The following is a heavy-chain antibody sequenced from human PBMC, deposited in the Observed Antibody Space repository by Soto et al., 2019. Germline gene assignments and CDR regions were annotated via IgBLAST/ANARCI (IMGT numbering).Heavy chain of an antibody. D-gene: IGHD6-13*01. Sequence: EVQLVESGGGLVKPGGSLRLSCAASGFTFSSYSMNWVRQAPGKGLEWVSSISSSSSYIYYADSVKGRFTISRDNAKNSLYLQMNSLGAEDTAVYYCARRVAAAGIGIDYWGQGTLVTVSS. J-gene: IGHJ4*02. CDR3: ARRVAAAGIGIDY. CDR1: GFTFSSYS. V-gene: IGHV3-21*01. CDR2: ISSSSSYI.